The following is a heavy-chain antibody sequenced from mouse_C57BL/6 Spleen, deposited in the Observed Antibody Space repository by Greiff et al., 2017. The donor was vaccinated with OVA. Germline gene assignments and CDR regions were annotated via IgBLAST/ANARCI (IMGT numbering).Heavy chain of an antibody. D-gene: IGHD2-4*01. Sequence: VKLVESGPGLVQPSQSLSITCTVSGFSLTSYGVHWVRQSPGKGLEWLGVIWSGGSTDYNAAFISRLSISKDNSKSQVFFKMNSLQADDTAIYYCARTRYDYDGGFAYWGQGTLVTVSA. CDR1: GFSLTSYG. J-gene: IGHJ3*01. CDR3: ARTRYDYDGGFAY. V-gene: IGHV2-2*01. CDR2: IWSGGST.